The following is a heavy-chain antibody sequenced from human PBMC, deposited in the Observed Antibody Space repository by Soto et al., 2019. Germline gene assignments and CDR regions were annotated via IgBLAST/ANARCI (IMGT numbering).Heavy chain of an antibody. V-gene: IGHV4-4*07. CDR3: ARVEVQQLVPSDAFDI. D-gene: IGHD6-13*01. J-gene: IGHJ3*02. Sequence: SETLSLTCTVSGGSISSYYWSWIRQPAGKGLEWIGRIYTSGSTNYNPSLKSRVTMSVDTSKNQFSLKLSSVTAADTAVYYCARVEVQQLVPSDAFDIWGQGTMVTVAS. CDR2: IYTSGST. CDR1: GGSISSYY.